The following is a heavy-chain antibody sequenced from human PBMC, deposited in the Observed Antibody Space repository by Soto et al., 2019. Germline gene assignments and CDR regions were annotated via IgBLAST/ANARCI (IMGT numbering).Heavy chain of an antibody. J-gene: IGHJ4*02. CDR1: GYTFTSYG. CDR2: ISAYNGNT. CDR3: ARTYYDILTGYYKGLGTYDY. Sequence: QVQLAQSGAEVKKPGASVKVSCKASGYTFTSYGISWVRQAPGQGLEWMGWISAYNGNTNYAQKLQGRVTMTTDTATSTAYMELRSLRSDDTAVYYCARTYYDILTGYYKGLGTYDYWGQGTLVTVSS. V-gene: IGHV1-18*01. D-gene: IGHD3-9*01.